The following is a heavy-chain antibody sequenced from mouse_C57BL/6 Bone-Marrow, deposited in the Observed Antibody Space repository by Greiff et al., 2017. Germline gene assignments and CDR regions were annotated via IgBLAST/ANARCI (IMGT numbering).Heavy chain of an antibody. CDR1: GYAFSSYW. CDR2: IYPGDGDT. Sequence: QVQLQQSGAELVKPGASVKISCKASGYAFSSYWMNWVKQRPGKGLEWIGQIYPGDGDTNYNGKFKGKATLTADKSSSTAYMQLSRLTSEDSAVYFCARTAQATCGWFAYWGQGTLVTVSA. D-gene: IGHD3-2*02. V-gene: IGHV1-80*01. CDR3: ARTAQATCGWFAY. J-gene: IGHJ3*01.